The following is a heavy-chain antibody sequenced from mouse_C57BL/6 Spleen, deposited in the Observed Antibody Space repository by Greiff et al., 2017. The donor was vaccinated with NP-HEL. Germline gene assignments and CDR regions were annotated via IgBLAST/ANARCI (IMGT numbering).Heavy chain of an antibody. CDR2: IDPETGGT. V-gene: IGHV1-15*01. J-gene: IGHJ3*01. CDR1: GYTFTDYE. Sequence: QVQLKESGAELVRPGASVTLSCKASGYTFTDYEMHWVKQTPVHGLEWIGAIDPETGGTAYNQKFKGKAILTADKSSSTAYMELRSLTSEYSAVYYCSSGAWFAYWGQGTLVTVSA. CDR3: SSGAWFAY.